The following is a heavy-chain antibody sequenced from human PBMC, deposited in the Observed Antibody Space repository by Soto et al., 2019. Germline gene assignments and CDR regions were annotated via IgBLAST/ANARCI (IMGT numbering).Heavy chain of an antibody. CDR1: GYTFTEVS. V-gene: IGHV1-24*01. J-gene: IGHJ5*02. D-gene: IGHD1-7*01. Sequence: PSVKVSCKVSGYTFTEVSIHWVRQAPGKGLEWMGGFDPDGGETVYAQKFQGRVRMTEDTSTETAYMEVSSLRPEDTAVYYCAPVNWTYKRGRLDPWGQGTLVTVSS. CDR3: APVNWTYKRGRLDP. CDR2: FDPDGGET.